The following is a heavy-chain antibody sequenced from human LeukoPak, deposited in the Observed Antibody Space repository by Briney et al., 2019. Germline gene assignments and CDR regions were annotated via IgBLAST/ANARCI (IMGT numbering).Heavy chain of an antibody. J-gene: IGHJ3*02. D-gene: IGHD5-18*01. CDR3: ARDRNGYSLSFDI. CDR2: IYYSGST. CDR1: GYSISSGYY. Sequence: TSETLSLTCTVSGYSISSGYYWGWIRQPPGKGLEWIGRIYYSGSTYYNPSLNSRVTISVDTSKNQFSLKLSSVTAADTAVYYCARDRNGYSLSFDIWGQGTMVTVSS. V-gene: IGHV4-38-2*02.